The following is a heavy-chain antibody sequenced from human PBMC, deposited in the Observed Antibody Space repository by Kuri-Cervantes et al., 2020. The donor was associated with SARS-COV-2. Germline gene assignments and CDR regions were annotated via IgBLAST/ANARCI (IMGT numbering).Heavy chain of an antibody. Sequence: GGSLRLSCKGSGYSFTSYWIGWVRQMPGKGLEWMGIIYPGDSDTRYSPSFQGQVTISADKSISTAYLQWSSLKASDTAMYYCARRSDSFFDYWGQGTLVTVSS. CDR2: IYPGDSDT. D-gene: IGHD1-26*01. CDR1: GYSFTSYW. V-gene: IGHV5-51*01. CDR3: ARRSDSFFDY. J-gene: IGHJ4*02.